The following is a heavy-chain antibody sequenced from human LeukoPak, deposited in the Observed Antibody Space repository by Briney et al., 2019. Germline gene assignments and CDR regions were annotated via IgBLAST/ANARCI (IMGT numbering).Heavy chain of an antibody. V-gene: IGHV4-39*01. CDR2: IYYSGST. D-gene: IGHD3-9*01. J-gene: IGHJ4*02. CDR3: ATSELRYFDWLFPWGY. CDR1: GGSISGSSYY. Sequence: SETLSLTCTVSGGSISGSSYYWGWIRQPPGKGLEWIGSIYYSGSTYYNPSLKSRVTISVDTSKNQFSLKLSSVTAADTAVYYCATSELRYFDWLFPWGYWGQGTLVTVSS.